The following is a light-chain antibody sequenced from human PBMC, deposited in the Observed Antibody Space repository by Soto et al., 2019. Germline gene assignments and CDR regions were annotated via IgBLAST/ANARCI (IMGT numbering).Light chain of an antibody. CDR1: QSVSSSY. CDR2: RAS. Sequence: EIVLTQSPGTLSLSPGERATLSCRASQSVSSSYLAWYQQKPCQAPRLLIYRASSRATGIPDRFSGSGSGTDFTLTISRLEPEDFAVYYCQQDGSSPWTFGRGTNVEIK. J-gene: IGKJ1*01. CDR3: QQDGSSPWT. V-gene: IGKV3-20*01.